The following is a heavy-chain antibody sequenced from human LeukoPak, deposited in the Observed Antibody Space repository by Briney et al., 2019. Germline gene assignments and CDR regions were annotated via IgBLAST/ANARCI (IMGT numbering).Heavy chain of an antibody. Sequence: GGSLRLSCSASGFTFSGHPMHWVRQAPGKGLEYVSTVTHNGGSTYYADSMKVRFTISRDNSKNTLYLQMGSLRADDTAVYYCVKGTPGGTFDNWGQGILVTVSS. J-gene: IGHJ4*02. CDR1: GFTFSGHP. CDR2: VTHNGGST. D-gene: IGHD2-2*01. V-gene: IGHV3-64D*09. CDR3: VKGTPGGTFDN.